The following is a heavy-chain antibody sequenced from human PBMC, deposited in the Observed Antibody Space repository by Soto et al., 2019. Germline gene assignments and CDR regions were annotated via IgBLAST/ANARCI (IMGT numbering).Heavy chain of an antibody. Sequence: QLQLQESGPGLVKPSETLSLTCTVSGGSISSSSYYWGWIRQPPGKGLEWIGSIYYSGSTYYNPSLKSRVTISVDTSKTQFSLKLSSVTAADTAVYYCARRKSRARYCTNGVCYTGFDYWGQGTLVTVSS. V-gene: IGHV4-39*01. D-gene: IGHD2-8*01. CDR1: GGSISSSSYY. CDR2: IYYSGST. CDR3: ARRKSRARYCTNGVCYTGFDY. J-gene: IGHJ4*02.